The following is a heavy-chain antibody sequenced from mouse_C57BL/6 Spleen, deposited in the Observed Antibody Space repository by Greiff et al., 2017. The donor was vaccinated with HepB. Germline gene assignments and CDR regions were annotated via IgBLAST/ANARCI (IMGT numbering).Heavy chain of an antibody. D-gene: IGHD1-1*01. CDR2: IDPANGNT. V-gene: IGHV14-3*01. CDR1: GFNIKNTY. Sequence: VQLQQSVAELVRPGASVKLSCTASGFNIKNTYMHWVKQRPEQGLEWIGRIDPANGNTKYAPKFQGKATITADTSSNTAYLQLSSLTSEDAAIYCGAPCCGSSSLFAYRGQGTLVTVSA. J-gene: IGHJ3*01. CDR3: APCCGSSSLFAY.